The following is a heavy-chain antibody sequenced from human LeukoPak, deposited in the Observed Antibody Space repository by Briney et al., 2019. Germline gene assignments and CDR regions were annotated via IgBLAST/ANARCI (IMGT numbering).Heavy chain of an antibody. D-gene: IGHD3-10*01. CDR3: AKGPYGSGSAYFDY. J-gene: IGHJ4*02. CDR2: ISWNSGSI. Sequence: GGSLRLSCTASGFTFGDYAMSWFRQAPGKGVEWVSGISWNSGSIGYADSVKGRFTISRDNAKNSLYLQMNSLRAEDTALYYCAKGPYGSGSAYFDYWGQGTLVTVSS. CDR1: GFTFGDYA. V-gene: IGHV3-9*01.